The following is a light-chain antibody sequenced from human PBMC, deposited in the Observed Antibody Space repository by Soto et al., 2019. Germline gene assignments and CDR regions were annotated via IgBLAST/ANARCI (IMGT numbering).Light chain of an antibody. CDR3: QNYDNVPVI. CDR1: QGINNY. J-gene: IGKJ3*01. Sequence: DIQMTQSPSSLSASIGDRVTIACRASQGINNYLTWYQQKPGKVPNLLIYDASTLQSGVPSRFIGSGSGTYFTRTISSLQPEDVATYVYQNYDNVPVIFGPGTKVDIK. CDR2: DAS. V-gene: IGKV1-27*01.